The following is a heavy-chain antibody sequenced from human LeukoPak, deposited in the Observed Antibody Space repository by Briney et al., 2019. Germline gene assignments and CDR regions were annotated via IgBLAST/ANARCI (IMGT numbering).Heavy chain of an antibody. Sequence: GGSLRLSCAASGLTFSSHAMNWVRQASGKGLEWVSGITDNGRKTYYADSVKGRFSISRDNSKSTLYLQMSDLRAEDTAVYYCAKITVATTPNYWGQGTLVTVSS. V-gene: IGHV3-23*01. CDR3: AKITVATTPNY. D-gene: IGHD3-10*01. J-gene: IGHJ4*02. CDR1: GLTFSSHA. CDR2: ITDNGRKT.